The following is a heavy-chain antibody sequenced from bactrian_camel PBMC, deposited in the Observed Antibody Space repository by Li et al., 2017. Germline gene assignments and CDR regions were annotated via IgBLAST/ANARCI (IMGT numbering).Heavy chain of an antibody. Sequence: HVQLVESGGGSVQAGGSLTLSCTGSDTEYVFSVNYMGWFRQVAGKEREMVAIHSASADNTDYADSVKGRFTISRDISNNTVYLQMNNLSSEDTAMYYCAARKVARGSHFSLGRAPALRRDEYNFWGQGTQVTVS. V-gene: IGHV3S54*01. CDR3: AARKVARGSHFSLGRAPALRRDEYNF. CDR2: HSASADNT. J-gene: IGHJ4*01. CDR1: EYVFSVNY. D-gene: IGHD2*01.